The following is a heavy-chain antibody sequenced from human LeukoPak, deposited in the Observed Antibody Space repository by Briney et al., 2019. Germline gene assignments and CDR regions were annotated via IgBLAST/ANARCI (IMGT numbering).Heavy chain of an antibody. Sequence: GSLRPSAAASGFTFSGYSMRWVRHAPGKGREGVAGLGRTGEYKYYADSVKGRFTIPRDNSKDTVSLQMNSLRAEDSAIYYCVKDRPCDTCMPMDAWGQGTTVTVSS. CDR3: VKDRPCDTCMPMDA. D-gene: IGHD2-8*01. V-gene: IGHV3-23*01. CDR1: GFTFSGYS. CDR2: LGRTGEYK. J-gene: IGHJ6*02.